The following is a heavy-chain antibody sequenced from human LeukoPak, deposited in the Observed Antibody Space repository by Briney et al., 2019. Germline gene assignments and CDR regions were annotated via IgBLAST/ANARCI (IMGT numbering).Heavy chain of an antibody. J-gene: IGHJ6*02. CDR3: AGESDYYGSGSRNPYGMDV. CDR1: GGSISSYY. V-gene: IGHV4-59*01. CDR2: IYYSGST. D-gene: IGHD3-10*01. Sequence: PSETLSLTCTVSGGSISSYYWSWIRQPPGKGLEWIGYIYYSGSTNYNPSLKSRVTISVDTSKNQFSLKLSSVTAADTAVYYCAGESDYYGSGSRNPYGMDVWGQGTTVTVSS.